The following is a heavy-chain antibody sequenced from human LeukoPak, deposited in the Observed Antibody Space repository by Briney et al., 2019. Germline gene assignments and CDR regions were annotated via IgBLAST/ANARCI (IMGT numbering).Heavy chain of an antibody. Sequence: GGSLRLSCAASGFTFNSYAMHWVRQAPGKGLDWVAVIWYDGSNKYYADSVKGRFTISRDNSKNTLYLQTSSLRAEDTALYYCARAGSGWYEIDSWGQGTLVTVSS. J-gene: IGHJ4*02. D-gene: IGHD6-19*01. V-gene: IGHV3-33*01. CDR3: ARAGSGWYEIDS. CDR1: GFTFNSYA. CDR2: IWYDGSNK.